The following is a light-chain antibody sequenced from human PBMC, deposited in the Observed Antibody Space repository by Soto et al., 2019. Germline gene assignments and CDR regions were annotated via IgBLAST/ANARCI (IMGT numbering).Light chain of an antibody. CDR3: QKYDSDPRT. J-gene: IGKJ1*01. Sequence: DIQMTQSPSSLSASVGDRVTITWRASQGISTFLAWYQQKPGKVPKLLIYGSSTLQSGVPSRFSGSGSGTDFTLTISSLQPEDVATYYCQKYDSDPRTFGQGTKVDI. V-gene: IGKV1-27*01. CDR1: QGISTF. CDR2: GSS.